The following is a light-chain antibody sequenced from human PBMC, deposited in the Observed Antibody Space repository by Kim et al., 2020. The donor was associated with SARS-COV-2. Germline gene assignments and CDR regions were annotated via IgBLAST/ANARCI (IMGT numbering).Light chain of an antibody. CDR2: SDT. Sequence: VAPGKTARITCGGDSIGSKSVHWYQQRPGPAPVLVIYSDTDRPSGISERFSGSNSGNTATLTISRVEVGDEADYYCQVRHSTIDRVFGGGTKVTVL. CDR1: SIGSKS. V-gene: IGLV3-21*01. CDR3: QVRHSTIDRV. J-gene: IGLJ3*02.